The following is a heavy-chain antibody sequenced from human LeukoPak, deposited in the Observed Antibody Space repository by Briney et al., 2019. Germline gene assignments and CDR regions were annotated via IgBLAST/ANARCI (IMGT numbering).Heavy chain of an antibody. CDR3: ARDTSYYCSSTSCYFGAYYYYGMDV. V-gene: IGHV3-21*04. D-gene: IGHD2-2*01. CDR2: ISGTSTYI. J-gene: IGHJ6*02. Sequence: GGSLRLSCAASGFTFSTHRMHWVRQAPGKGLEWVSSISGTSTYIHYADSVRGRFTISRDNAKNSLYLQMNSLRAEDTAVYYCARDTSYYCSSTSCYFGAYYYYGMDVWGQGTTVTVSS. CDR1: GFTFSTHR.